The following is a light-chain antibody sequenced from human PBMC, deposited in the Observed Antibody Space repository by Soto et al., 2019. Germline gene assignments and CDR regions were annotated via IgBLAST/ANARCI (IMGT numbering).Light chain of an antibody. CDR1: KSIYSW. J-gene: IGKJ1*01. V-gene: IGKV1-5*01. CDR3: QQYNSFRA. Sequence: DIQMTQSPSTLSASVGDRVTITCRASKSIYSWLAWYQQKPGKAPNLLIYDASSLESGVPSRFSGSGSGTEFTLNISSLQPDDFATYYCQQYNSFRAFGQGTKVEVK. CDR2: DAS.